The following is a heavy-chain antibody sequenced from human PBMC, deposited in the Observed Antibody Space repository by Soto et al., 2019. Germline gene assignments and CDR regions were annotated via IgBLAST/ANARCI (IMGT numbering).Heavy chain of an antibody. CDR3: ARDRTITMLRGAGGVDV. V-gene: IGHV4-38-2*02. CDR1: GYFIRNGYY. J-gene: IGHJ6*02. CDR2: IYQSGTT. Sequence: PSETLSLTCAVSGYFIRNGYYWGWVRHSPGKGLEWIGRIYQSGTTHYSPSLKSRVTISIDTSKNQVSLNLTSVTTADTAVYFCARDRTITMLRGAGGVDVWGRGTTVTVSS. D-gene: IGHD3-10*01.